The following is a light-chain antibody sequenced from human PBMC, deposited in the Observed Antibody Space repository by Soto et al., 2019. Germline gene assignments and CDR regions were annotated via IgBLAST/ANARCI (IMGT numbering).Light chain of an antibody. CDR3: SSYTSSSTRV. CDR2: DVS. V-gene: IGLV2-14*01. J-gene: IGLJ1*01. CDR1: NSDVGGYNY. Sequence: QSGLPQPPPVPGPPGPLKTFSRTGTNSDVGGYNYVSWYQQHPGKAPKLMIYDVSNRPSGVSNRFSGSKSGNTASLTISGLQAEDEADYYCSSYTSSSTRVFGTGTKVPVL.